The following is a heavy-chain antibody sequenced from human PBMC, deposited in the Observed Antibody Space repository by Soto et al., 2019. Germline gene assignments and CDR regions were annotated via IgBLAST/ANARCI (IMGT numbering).Heavy chain of an antibody. CDR2: VRGNGDPP. V-gene: IGHV3-64D*06. CDR3: VKSRGGNNFDFFD. CDR1: VFTFSSYA. Sequence: WWSLRLSCSASVFTFSSYAMHWFRQAPGKGLEYVSGVRGNGDPPFYADSVKGRFTISRDNSKNTLYLQMSGLSADGTAVYYCVKSRGGNNFDFFDWGQGALVTVSS. D-gene: IGHD5-12*01. J-gene: IGHJ4*02.